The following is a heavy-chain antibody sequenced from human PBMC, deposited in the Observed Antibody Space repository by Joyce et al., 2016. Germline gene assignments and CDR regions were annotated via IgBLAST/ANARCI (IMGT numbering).Heavy chain of an antibody. CDR2: IKQDGSEK. J-gene: IGHJ4*02. Sequence: EVQLVESGGGLVQPGGSLRLTCAVAGFNFSNYWMSWVRQAPGKGLEWVANIKQDGSEKYYVDSVKGRFTISRDNANNSVYLQMNSLRAEDTAVYYCVRDQYYYDSSGSSFAVWGRGTLVTVSS. CDR3: VRDQYYYDSSGSSFAV. CDR1: GFNFSNYW. V-gene: IGHV3-7*01. D-gene: IGHD3-22*01.